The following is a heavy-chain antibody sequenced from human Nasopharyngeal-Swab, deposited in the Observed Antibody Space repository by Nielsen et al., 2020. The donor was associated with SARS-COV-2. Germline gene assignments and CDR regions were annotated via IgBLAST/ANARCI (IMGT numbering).Heavy chain of an antibody. CDR2: IHRGGTT. D-gene: IGHD6-13*01. Sequence: WIRQPPGKGPEWIGEIHRGGTTNYNPSLESRVTISLDKSKSQFSLRLNSVTAADTAVYYCANVRVASAGTFDFWGLGTLVTVS. J-gene: IGHJ4*02. CDR3: ANVRVASAGTFDF. V-gene: IGHV4-4*02.